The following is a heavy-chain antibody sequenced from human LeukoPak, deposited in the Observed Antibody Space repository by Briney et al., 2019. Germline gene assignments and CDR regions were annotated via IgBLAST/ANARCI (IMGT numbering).Heavy chain of an antibody. CDR2: IYYSGST. CDR3: ARVRVSSGSHPWYFDY. J-gene: IGHJ4*02. CDR1: RGPISSYY. V-gene: IGHV4-59*01. Sequence: SETLSLTCTVSRGPISSYYWSWIRQPPGQGLEWIGYIYYSGSTDYNPSLKSRVNISVDTSKNQFSLKLSSVTAADTAVYYCARVRVSSGSHPWYFDYWGQGTLVTVSS. D-gene: IGHD3-22*01.